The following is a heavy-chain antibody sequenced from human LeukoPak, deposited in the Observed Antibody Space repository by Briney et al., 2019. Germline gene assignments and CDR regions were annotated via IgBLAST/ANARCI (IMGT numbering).Heavy chain of an antibody. CDR2: INHSGST. Sequence: PSETLSLTCAVYGGSFSGYYWSWIRQPPGKGLEWIGEINHSGSTNYNPSLKSRVTISVDTSKNQFYLKLSSVTAADTAVYYCARGGMRYCSGGSCYKKYNWFDPWGQGTLVTVSS. CDR1: GGSFSGYY. D-gene: IGHD2-15*01. CDR3: ARGGMRYCSGGSCYKKYNWFDP. V-gene: IGHV4-34*01. J-gene: IGHJ5*02.